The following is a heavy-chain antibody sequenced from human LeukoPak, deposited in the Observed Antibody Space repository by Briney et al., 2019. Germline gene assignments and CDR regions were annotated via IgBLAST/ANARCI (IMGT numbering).Heavy chain of an antibody. Sequence: ASVKVSCKASGDTFSSYAINWVRQAPGQGLEWMGGIIPIFGTANYAQKFQGRVTITTDESTSTAYMELSSLRSEDTAAYYCAGDLSHGEFVYWGQGTLVTVSS. J-gene: IGHJ4*02. CDR3: AGDLSHGEFVY. CDR1: GDTFSSYA. D-gene: IGHD3-10*01. CDR2: IIPIFGTA. V-gene: IGHV1-69*05.